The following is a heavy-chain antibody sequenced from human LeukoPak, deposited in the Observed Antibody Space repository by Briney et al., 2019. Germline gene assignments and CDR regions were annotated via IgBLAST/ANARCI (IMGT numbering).Heavy chain of an antibody. J-gene: IGHJ5*02. D-gene: IGHD3-22*01. V-gene: IGHV4-38-2*02. CDR1: GYSIISDYF. CDR3: ARVHYYDASDYSTSNWFDP. CDR2: IYHSGST. Sequence: SETLSLTCTVSGYSIISDYFWGWIRQPPGKGLEWIGTIYHSGSTYYSPSLKSRVTVSVDTSKNEFSLKLTSVAAADTALYHCARVHYYDASDYSTSNWFDPWGQGTLVTVSS.